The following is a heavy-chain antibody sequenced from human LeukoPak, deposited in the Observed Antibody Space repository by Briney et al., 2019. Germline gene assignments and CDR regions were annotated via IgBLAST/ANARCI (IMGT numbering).Heavy chain of an antibody. CDR3: ARDKSRARGVLYNWFDP. D-gene: IGHD3-10*01. Sequence: SETLSLTCTVSGGSISSGGYYWSWIRQHPGKGLEWIGYIYYSGSTYYNPSLKSRVTISVDTSKNQFSLKLSSVTAAATAVYYCARDKSRARGVLYNWFDPWGQGTLVTVSS. CDR2: IYYSGST. CDR1: GGSISSGGYY. J-gene: IGHJ5*02. V-gene: IGHV4-31*03.